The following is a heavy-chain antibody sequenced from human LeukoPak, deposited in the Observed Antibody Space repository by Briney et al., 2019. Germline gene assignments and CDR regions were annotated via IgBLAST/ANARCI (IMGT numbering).Heavy chain of an antibody. CDR2: ISWNSGSI. J-gene: IGHJ4*02. CDR1: GFTFSSYG. Sequence: GRSLRLSCAASGFTFSSYGTHWVRQAPGKGLEWVSGISWNSGSIGYADSVKGRFTVSRDNAKNSLYLQMNSLRAEDTALYYCAIAVAGTLAAFDYWGQGTLVTVSS. CDR3: AIAVAGTLAAFDY. V-gene: IGHV3-9*01. D-gene: IGHD6-19*01.